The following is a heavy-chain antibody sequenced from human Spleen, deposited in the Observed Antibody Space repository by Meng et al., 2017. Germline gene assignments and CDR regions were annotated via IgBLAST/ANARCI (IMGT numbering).Heavy chain of an antibody. CDR1: GPTFTSYY. CDR2: INPSGGST. D-gene: IGHD4-17*01. V-gene: IGHV1-46*01. Sequence: ASVKVSCKASGPTFTSYYIHWVRQAPGQGLEWMGIINPSGGSTSYAQQFQGRVTMTRDTSTSTVYMELSSLRSEDTAVYYCARVSDYGDYFDYWGQGTLVTVSS. CDR3: ARVSDYGDYFDY. J-gene: IGHJ4*02.